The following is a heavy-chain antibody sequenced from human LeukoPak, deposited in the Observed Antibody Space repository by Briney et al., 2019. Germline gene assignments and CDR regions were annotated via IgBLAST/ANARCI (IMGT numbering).Heavy chain of an antibody. J-gene: IGHJ4*02. CDR2: IIPIFGTA. V-gene: IGHV1-69*06. CDR3: AREDVGATASSFDY. Sequence: SVKVSCKASGGTFSSYAISWVRQAPGQGLEWMGGIIPIFGTANYAQKFQGRVTTTADKSTSTAYMELSSLRSEDTAVYYCAREDVGATASSFDYWGQGTLVTVSS. D-gene: IGHD1-26*01. CDR1: GGTFSSYA.